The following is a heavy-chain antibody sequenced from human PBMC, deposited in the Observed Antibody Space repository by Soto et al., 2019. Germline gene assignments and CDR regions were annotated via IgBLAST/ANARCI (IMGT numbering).Heavy chain of an antibody. CDR1: GYVFTTYG. V-gene: IGHV1-18*01. D-gene: IGHD3-3*01. CDR3: ARGAHGSGYAVY. CDR2: ISGYNGNT. J-gene: IGHJ4*02. Sequence: QVQLVQSGAEVKKPGASVKVSCKTSGYVFTTYGVHWVRQAPGHGLEWMGWISGYNGNTNYPQKFQGRVTMTTDTSRSTAYMELRSLTLEDTAVYYCARGAHGSGYAVYWGQGTLVTVSS.